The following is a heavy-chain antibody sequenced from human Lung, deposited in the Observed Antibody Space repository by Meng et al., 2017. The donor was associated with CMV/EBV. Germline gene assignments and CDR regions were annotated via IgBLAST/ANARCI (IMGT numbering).Heavy chain of an antibody. CDR1: GYIFTKYG. D-gene: IGHD6-19*01. CDR3: ARDAGTIAVSGIGDY. V-gene: IGHV1-18*01. CDR2: ISAYNGDT. J-gene: IGHJ4*02. Sequence: AXVXVSXXASGYIFTKYGVNWMRQAPGQGPEWMGWISAYNGDTMYAPKVQGRVTMTTDTSTSTAYMELRGLRSDDTAVYYCARDAGTIAVSGIGDYWGQGXLVTVSS.